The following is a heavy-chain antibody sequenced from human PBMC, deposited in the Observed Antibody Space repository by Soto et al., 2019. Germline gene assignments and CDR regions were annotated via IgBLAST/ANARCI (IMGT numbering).Heavy chain of an antibody. Sequence: QVQLQESCPGLVSPSGTLSLTCAVSGVSISSSNWWGWVRQPPGKGLEWIAEIYQSGSRNHNPYLKSRVTISIDKSKNQFSLKLNFVTAADTAVYYCVRLGYSGGWSGFDYWGQGTLATVSS. V-gene: IGHV4-4*02. J-gene: IGHJ4*02. CDR1: GVSISSSNW. CDR3: VRLGYSGGWSGFDY. CDR2: IYQSGSR. D-gene: IGHD6-19*01.